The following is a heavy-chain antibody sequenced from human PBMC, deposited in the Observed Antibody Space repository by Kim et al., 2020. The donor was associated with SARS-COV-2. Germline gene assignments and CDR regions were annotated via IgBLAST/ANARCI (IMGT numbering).Heavy chain of an antibody. J-gene: IGHJ4*02. CDR3: ARTVLINYDFCSDYYNDPGY. D-gene: IGHD3-3*01. Sequence: GGSLRLSCAASGFTFSSYSMNWVRQAPGKGLEWVSSISSSSSYIYYADSVKGRFTISRDNAKNSLYLQMNSLRAEDTAVYYCARTVLINYDFCSDYYNDPGYWGQGTLVTVSS. CDR1: GFTFSSYS. CDR2: ISSSSSYI. V-gene: IGHV3-21*01.